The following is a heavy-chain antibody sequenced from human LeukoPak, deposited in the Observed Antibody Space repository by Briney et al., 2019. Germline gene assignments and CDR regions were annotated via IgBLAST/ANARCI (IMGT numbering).Heavy chain of an antibody. V-gene: IGHV3-66*02. Sequence: GGSLRLSCAASGFTVSSDYMSWVRQAPGKGLEWVSTIYSGGSTYYADSVKGRFTISRDNSKNTLYLQMNSLRAEDTAVYYCARGGYSYGYQDNWFDPWGQGTLVTVSS. J-gene: IGHJ5*02. CDR2: IYSGGST. D-gene: IGHD5-18*01. CDR3: ARGGYSYGYQDNWFDP. CDR1: GFTVSSDY.